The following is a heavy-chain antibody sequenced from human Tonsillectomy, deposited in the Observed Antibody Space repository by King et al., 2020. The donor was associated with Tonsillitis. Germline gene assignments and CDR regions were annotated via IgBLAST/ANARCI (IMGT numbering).Heavy chain of an antibody. CDR1: VFTFSSYA. J-gene: IGHJ4*02. Sequence: VQLVESGGGLVQPGGSLRLSCAASVFTFSSYAMSWVRQAPGKGLEWVSAISGSGGSTYYADPVKGRFTISGDNSKNTLYLQMNSLRAEDTAVYYCAKVPDIVVVVAATPFDYWGQGTLVTVSS. CDR2: ISGSGGST. CDR3: AKVPDIVVVVAATPFDY. V-gene: IGHV3-23*04. D-gene: IGHD2-15*01.